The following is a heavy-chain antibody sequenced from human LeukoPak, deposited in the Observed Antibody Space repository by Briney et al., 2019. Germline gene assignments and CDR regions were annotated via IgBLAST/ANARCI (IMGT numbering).Heavy chain of an antibody. CDR2: IYPGDSDT. CDR1: SYW. V-gene: IGHV5-51*01. D-gene: IGHD2-21*01. Sequence: SYWWSWVRQPPGKGLEWMGIIYPGDSDTRYSPSFQGQITMSADKSINTAYLRWSSLKASDTAMYYCARAYYCGGGGCKLEYWGQGTLVTVSS. J-gene: IGHJ4*02. CDR3: ARAYYCGGGGCKLEY.